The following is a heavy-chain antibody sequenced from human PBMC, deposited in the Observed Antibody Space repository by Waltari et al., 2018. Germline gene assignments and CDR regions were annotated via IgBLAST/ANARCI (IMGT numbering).Heavy chain of an antibody. CDR3: ARTYCDTDCYTLDGMDV. J-gene: IGHJ6*02. D-gene: IGHD3-16*02. CDR2: IISRSSYR. Sequence: EVQLVESGGGLVKPGGSLRLSCVVSGFNFIDYAMNWARQAPGKGLEWVSSIISRSSYRYYADSVKGRVTISRDNAKNSLYLQMNSLRAEDTAVYFCARTYCDTDCYTLDGMDVWGQGTTVTVSS. CDR1: GFNFIDYA. V-gene: IGHV3-21*01.